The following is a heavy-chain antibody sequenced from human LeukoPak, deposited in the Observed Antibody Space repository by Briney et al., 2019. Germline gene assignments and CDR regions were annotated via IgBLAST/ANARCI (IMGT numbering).Heavy chain of an antibody. CDR3: ARDRNGFDP. CDR1: GYTFTSYY. CDR2: INPSGGST. J-gene: IGHJ5*02. Sequence: ASVKVSCKASGYTFTSYYMHWVRQAPGQGLEWMGIINPSGGSTSYAQKFQGRVTMTRDMSTSTVYMELSRLRSDDTAVYYCARDRNGFDPWGQGTLVTVSS. V-gene: IGHV1-46*01.